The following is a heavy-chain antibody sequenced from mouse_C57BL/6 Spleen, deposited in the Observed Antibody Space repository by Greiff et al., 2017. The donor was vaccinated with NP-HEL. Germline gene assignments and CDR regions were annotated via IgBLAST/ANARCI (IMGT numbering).Heavy chain of an antibody. Sequence: VQLKESGAELVRPGTSVKVSCKASGYAFTNYLIEWVKQRPGQGLEWIGVINPGSGGTNYNEKFKGKATLTADKSSSTAYMQLSSLTSEDSAVYFCARRAYYSNYCYAMDYWGQGTSVTVSS. J-gene: IGHJ4*01. D-gene: IGHD2-5*01. V-gene: IGHV1-54*01. CDR3: ARRAYYSNYCYAMDY. CDR1: GYAFTNYL. CDR2: INPGSGGT.